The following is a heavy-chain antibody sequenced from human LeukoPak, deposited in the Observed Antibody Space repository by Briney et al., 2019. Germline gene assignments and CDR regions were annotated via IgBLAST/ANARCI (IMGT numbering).Heavy chain of an antibody. CDR3: ARGDSSYRD. Sequence: PSQTLSLTCAVSGGSISSGGYSWSWIRQPPGKGLEWIGYIYYSGSTNYNPSLKSRVTISVDTSKNQFSLKLSSVTAADTAVYYCARGDSSYRDWGQGTLVTVSA. CDR1: GGSISSGGYS. V-gene: IGHV4-61*08. D-gene: IGHD6-6*01. CDR2: IYYSGST. J-gene: IGHJ4*02.